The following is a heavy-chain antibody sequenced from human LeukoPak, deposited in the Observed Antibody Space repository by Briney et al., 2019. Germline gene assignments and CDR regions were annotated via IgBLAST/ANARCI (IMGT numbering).Heavy chain of an antibody. V-gene: IGHV3-23*01. CDR3: ARDFGDYYDSSGSGDLTFDY. CDR2: ISRAGGST. D-gene: IGHD3-22*01. CDR1: GFTFSSYA. Sequence: PGGSLRLSCAASGFTFSSYAMSWVRQAPGNGLEWVSAISRAGGSTYYADSVKGRVTISRDNSKNTLYLQMNALRAEDTAVYYCARDFGDYYDSSGSGDLTFDYWGQGTLVTVSS. J-gene: IGHJ4*02.